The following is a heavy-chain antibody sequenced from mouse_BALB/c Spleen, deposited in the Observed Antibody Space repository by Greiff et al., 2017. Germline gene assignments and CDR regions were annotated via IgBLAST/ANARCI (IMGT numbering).Heavy chain of an antibody. CDR1: GFTFSSFG. CDR3: AGSETLTLGYAMDY. V-gene: IGHV5-17*02. D-gene: IGHD4-1*01. J-gene: IGHJ4*01. Sequence: EVQLVESGGGLVQPGGSRKLSCAASGFTFSSFGMHWVRQAPEKGLEWVAYISSGSSTINYAYTVEGRFTITRDNPKNTLFLQMTSLRSEDANMYYCAGSETLTLGYAMDYWGQGTSVTVSS. CDR2: ISSGSSTI.